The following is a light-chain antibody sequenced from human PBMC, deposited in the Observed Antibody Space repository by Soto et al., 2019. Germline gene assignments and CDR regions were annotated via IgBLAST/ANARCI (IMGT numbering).Light chain of an antibody. CDR2: GAS. CDR3: QQYNNWPPIT. V-gene: IGKV3-15*01. CDR1: QSVSTY. Sequence: TQSPDTLSLSPGERATLSCRASQSVSTYLAWYQQKPGQAPRLLIYGASTRATGIPARFSGSGSGTEFTLTISSLQSEDFAVYYCQQYNNWPPITFGQGTRLEIK. J-gene: IGKJ5*01.